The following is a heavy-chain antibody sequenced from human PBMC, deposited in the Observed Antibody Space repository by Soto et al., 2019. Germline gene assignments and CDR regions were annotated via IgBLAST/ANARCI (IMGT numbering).Heavy chain of an antibody. CDR2: INPKSGDT. CDR3: AREWDKATVPRADY. CDR1: GYTFTGYY. Sequence: QVQLVQSGAEVKKPGASVKVSCKASGYTFTGYYIHWVRQAPGQGLEWMGCINPKSGDTDYSQKFQGRVTLTSDTSISTVYIEVSSLTSDDTAVYFCAREWDKATVPRADYRGQGTLVTISS. J-gene: IGHJ4*01. D-gene: IGHD5-18*01. V-gene: IGHV1-2*02.